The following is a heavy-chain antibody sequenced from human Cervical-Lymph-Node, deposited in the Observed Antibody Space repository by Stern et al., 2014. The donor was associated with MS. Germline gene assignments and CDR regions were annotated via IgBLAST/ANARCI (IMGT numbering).Heavy chain of an antibody. Sequence: ESGPALVKPTQTLTLTCTFSGFSLSTSGLGVGWIRQPPGEALEWLAYIYWDDQKRYSPSLKSRLTINKDTSKNQVVLTLTNVDPVDTATYYCAHRTAGPFDYWGQGTLVTVSS. CDR1: GFSLSTSGLG. CDR2: IYWDDQK. V-gene: IGHV2-5*02. CDR3: AHRTAGPFDY. J-gene: IGHJ4*02.